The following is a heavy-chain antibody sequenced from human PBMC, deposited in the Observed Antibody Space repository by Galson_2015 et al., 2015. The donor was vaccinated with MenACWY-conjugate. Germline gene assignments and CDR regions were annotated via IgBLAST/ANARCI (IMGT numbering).Heavy chain of an antibody. J-gene: IGHJ6*03. Sequence: SVKVSCKASGGTFSSYAISWVRQAPGQGLEWVGGIIPIFGTANYAQKFQGRVTITADKSTSTAYMELSSLRSEDTAVYYCARGGYDHYYYYYMDVWGKGTTVTVSS. CDR3: ARGGYDHYYYYYMDV. D-gene: IGHD1-1*01. CDR1: GGTFSSYA. V-gene: IGHV1-69*06. CDR2: IIPIFGTA.